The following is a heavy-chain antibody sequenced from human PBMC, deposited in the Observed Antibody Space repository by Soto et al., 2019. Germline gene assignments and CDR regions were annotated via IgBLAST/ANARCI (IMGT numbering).Heavy chain of an antibody. V-gene: IGHV3-30*18. J-gene: IGHJ4*02. D-gene: IGHD3-3*01. CDR2: ISYDGSNK. CDR3: AKGIVLRFLEWFAFDY. CDR1: GFTFSSYW. Sequence: GGSLRLSCAASGFTFSSYWMHWVRQAPGKGLEWVAVISYDGSNKYYADSVKGRFTISRDNSKNTLYPQMNSLRAEDTAVYYCAKGIVLRFLEWFAFDYWGQGTLVTVSS.